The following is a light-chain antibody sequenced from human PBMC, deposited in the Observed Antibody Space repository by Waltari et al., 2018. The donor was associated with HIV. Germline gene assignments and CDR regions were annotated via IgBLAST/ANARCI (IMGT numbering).Light chain of an antibody. CDR3: QQYGSSPPLYT. Sequence: EIVLTQSPGTLSLSPGERATLSCSTSQSVSSTYLAWYQQRPGQAPRLLIYGASSRATGIPDRFSGSGSGTDFTLTINRLEPEDFAVYYCQQYGSSPPLYTFGQGTKLEIK. CDR2: GAS. V-gene: IGKV3-20*01. J-gene: IGKJ2*01. CDR1: QSVSSTY.